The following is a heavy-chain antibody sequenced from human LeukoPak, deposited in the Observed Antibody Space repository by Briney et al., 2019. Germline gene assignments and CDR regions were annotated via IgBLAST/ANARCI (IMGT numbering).Heavy chain of an antibody. CDR1: GYTFTSYY. V-gene: IGHV1-46*01. CDR3: AKMVPVVGATPDAFDI. D-gene: IGHD1-26*01. J-gene: IGHJ3*02. CDR2: INPSGGST. Sequence: GASVKVSCKASGYTFTSYYMHWVRQAPGQGLEWMGIINPSGGSTSYAQKFQGRVTMTRDTSTSTVYMELSSLRSEDTAVYYCAKMVPVVGATPDAFDIWGQGTMVTVSS.